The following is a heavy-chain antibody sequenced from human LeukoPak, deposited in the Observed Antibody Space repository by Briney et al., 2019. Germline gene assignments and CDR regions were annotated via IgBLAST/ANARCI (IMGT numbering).Heavy chain of an antibody. Sequence: GGSLRLSCAASGFIFSSYWMSWVRQAPGKGLEWVANIKPDGSEKYYVDSVKGRFTISRDNAKNSLYLQMNSLRAEDTAVYYCARDARDGYNFDYWGQGTLVTVSS. J-gene: IGHJ4*02. CDR1: GFIFSSYW. CDR3: ARDARDGYNFDY. CDR2: IKPDGSEK. V-gene: IGHV3-7*01. D-gene: IGHD5-24*01.